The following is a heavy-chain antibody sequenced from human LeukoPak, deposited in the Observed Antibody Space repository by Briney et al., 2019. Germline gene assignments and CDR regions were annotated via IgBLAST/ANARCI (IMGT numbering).Heavy chain of an antibody. Sequence: PGGSLRLSCAASGFTFSSYAMHWVRQAPGKGLEWVAVISYDGSNKYYADSVKGRFTISRDNSKNTLYLQMNSLRAEDTAVYYRARAHPLYCSSTSCYTDYFDYWGQGTLVTVSS. CDR1: GFTFSSYA. CDR3: ARAHPLYCSSTSCYTDYFDY. D-gene: IGHD2-2*02. CDR2: ISYDGSNK. V-gene: IGHV3-30-3*01. J-gene: IGHJ4*02.